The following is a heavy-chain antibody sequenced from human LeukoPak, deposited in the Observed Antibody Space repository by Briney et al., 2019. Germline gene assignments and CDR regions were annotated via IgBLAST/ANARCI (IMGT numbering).Heavy chain of an antibody. CDR1: GGSISSSNW. CDR2: IYHSGST. V-gene: IGHV4-4*02. Sequence: SETLSLTCAVSGGSISSSNWWSWVRQPPGKGLEWIGEIYHSGSTNYNPSLKSRVTISVDKSKNHFSLKVSSVTAADTAVYYCATTLKGGYSAYLDYWGQGTLVTVSS. CDR3: ATTLKGGYSAYLDY. D-gene: IGHD5-12*01. J-gene: IGHJ4*02.